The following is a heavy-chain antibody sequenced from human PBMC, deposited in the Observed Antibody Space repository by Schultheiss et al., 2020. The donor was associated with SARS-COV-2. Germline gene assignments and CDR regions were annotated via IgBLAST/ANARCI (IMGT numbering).Heavy chain of an antibody. D-gene: IGHD2-2*02. CDR3: ARENHCSSTSCYIGYYYYYYIDV. CDR2: IYTSGST. Sequence: SETLSLTCTVSGGSISSYYWSWIRQPAGKGLEWIGRIYTSGSTNYNPSLKSRVTMSVDTSKNQFSLKLSSVTAADTAVYYCARENHCSSTSCYIGYYYYYYIDVWGKGTTVTVSS. CDR1: GGSISSYY. V-gene: IGHV4-4*07. J-gene: IGHJ6*03.